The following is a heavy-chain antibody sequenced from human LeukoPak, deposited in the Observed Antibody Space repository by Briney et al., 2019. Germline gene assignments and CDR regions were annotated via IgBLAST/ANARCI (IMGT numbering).Heavy chain of an antibody. CDR3: ARPHRGAYSSSWDYFDY. J-gene: IGHJ4*02. V-gene: IGHV4-39*01. CDR2: IYYSGST. Sequence: SETLSLTCTVSGGSISSSSYYWGWIRQPPGKGLEWIGSIYYSGSTYYNPSLKSRVTISVDTSKNQFSLKLSSVTAADTAVYYCARPHRGAYSSSWDYFDYWGPGTLVTVSS. CDR1: GGSISSSSYY. D-gene: IGHD6-13*01.